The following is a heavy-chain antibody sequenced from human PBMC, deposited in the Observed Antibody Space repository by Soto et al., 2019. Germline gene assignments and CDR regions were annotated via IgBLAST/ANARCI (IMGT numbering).Heavy chain of an antibody. V-gene: IGHV3-48*03. J-gene: IGHJ3*01. D-gene: IGHD2-2*01. Sequence: PGGSLRLSCAVSGVTFSNYEMNWVRRAPEKGLEWVSFISPDGSTIYADSVKGRFTISRDNAKNSLYLQMNSLRAEDTAVYYCARGGYCDATTCYRLNAFDVWGRGTVVTVSS. CDR2: ISPDGSTI. CDR3: ARGGYCDATTCYRLNAFDV. CDR1: GVTFSNYE.